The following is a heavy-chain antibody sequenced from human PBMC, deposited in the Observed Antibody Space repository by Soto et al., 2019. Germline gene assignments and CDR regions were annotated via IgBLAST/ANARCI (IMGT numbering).Heavy chain of an antibody. J-gene: IGHJ4*02. Sequence: GGSLRLSCAASGFTFSSYGMHWVRQAPGKGLEWVAVISFAGSNEYYADSVKGRFTISRDNSKNTLYLQMNSLRAEDTAVYYCAKAGLPAARAVAVHYFDYWGQGTLVTVSS. V-gene: IGHV3-30*18. D-gene: IGHD6-19*01. CDR1: GFTFSSYG. CDR2: ISFAGSNE. CDR3: AKAGLPAARAVAVHYFDY.